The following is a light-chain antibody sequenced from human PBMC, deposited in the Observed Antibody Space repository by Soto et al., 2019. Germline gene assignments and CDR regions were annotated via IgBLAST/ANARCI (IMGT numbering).Light chain of an antibody. V-gene: IGKV1-39*01. J-gene: IGKJ4*01. Sequence: DIQMNHSPSSLSASVGDRVTITCRASQSITRYLNWYQQKAGKAPKVLIYGASSLQSGVPSRFSGSGSGTDFNLTISGLQPEDSASYYCQQTSSAPLTFGGGTKVEIK. CDR2: GAS. CDR3: QQTSSAPLT. CDR1: QSITRY.